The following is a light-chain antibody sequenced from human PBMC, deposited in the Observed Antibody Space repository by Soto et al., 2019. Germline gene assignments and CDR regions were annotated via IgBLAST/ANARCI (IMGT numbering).Light chain of an antibody. CDR3: HSYDSSLSGWV. CDR2: GNS. Sequence: QSVLTQPPSVSGAPGQRVTISCTGSSSNIGAGYNVHWYQQLPGTAPKRLIYGNSNRPSGVPDRFSGSNSGTSASLAITGLQAEDEADYYCHSYDSSLSGWVFGGGTKLTVL. J-gene: IGLJ3*02. V-gene: IGLV1-40*01. CDR1: SSNIGAGYN.